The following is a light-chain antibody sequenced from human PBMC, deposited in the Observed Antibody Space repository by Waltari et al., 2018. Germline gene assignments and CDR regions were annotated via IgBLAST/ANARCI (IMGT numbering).Light chain of an antibody. CDR3: QSYDSSNQV. Sequence: NFMLTQPHSVSESPGKTVTISCPRRSGSIASNSVQWYQQRPGSSPTTVIYEDNQRPSGVPDRFSGSIDSSSNSASLTISGLKTEDEADYYCQSYDSSNQVFGGGTKLTVL. CDR2: EDN. CDR1: SGSIASNS. V-gene: IGLV6-57*01. J-gene: IGLJ3*02.